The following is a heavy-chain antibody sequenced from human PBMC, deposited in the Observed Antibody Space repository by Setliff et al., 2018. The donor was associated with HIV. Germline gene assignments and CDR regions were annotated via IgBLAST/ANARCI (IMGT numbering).Heavy chain of an antibody. CDR2: IFPMSGSV. V-gene: IGHV1-69*13. Sequence: SVKVSCKTSGFRVRKYPVSWVRQAPGKGLEWMGGIFPMSGSVRIAQNFQGKLTITADESTYTVDMELNSLTSEDTAVYYCARHPTRGTWFDPWGQGTLVTVSS. J-gene: IGHJ5*02. CDR1: GFRVRKYP. CDR3: ARHPTRGTWFDP. D-gene: IGHD1-1*01.